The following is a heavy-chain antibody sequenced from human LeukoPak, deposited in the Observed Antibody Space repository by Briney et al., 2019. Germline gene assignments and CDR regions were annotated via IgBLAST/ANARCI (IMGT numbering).Heavy chain of an antibody. Sequence: GGSLRLSCVASGFTFSSYAMHWVRQTPGKGLEYVSGINSNGGSTHYANSVKGRFTISRDNSKHTLYLQMGSLRTEDMAVYYCARDHVLTYYDVFTGYPNEYFDYWGQGTLVTVSS. CDR1: GFTFSSYA. CDR2: INSNGGST. CDR3: ARDHVLTYYDVFTGYPNEYFDY. D-gene: IGHD3-9*01. J-gene: IGHJ4*02. V-gene: IGHV3-64*01.